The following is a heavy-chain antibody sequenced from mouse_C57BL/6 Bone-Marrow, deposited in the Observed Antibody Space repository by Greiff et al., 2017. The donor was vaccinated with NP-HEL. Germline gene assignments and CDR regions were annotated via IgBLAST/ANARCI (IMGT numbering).Heavy chain of an antibody. CDR3: ARSYGNYVYYYAMDY. CDR2: IYPGDGDT. Sequence: QVQLQQSGPELVKPGASVKISCKASGYAFSSSWMNWVKQRPGKGLEWIGRIYPGDGDTNYNGKFKGKATLTADKSSSTAYMQLSSLTSEDSAVYFCARSYGNYVYYYAMDYWGQGTSVTVSS. CDR1: GYAFSSSW. D-gene: IGHD2-1*01. V-gene: IGHV1-82*01. J-gene: IGHJ4*01.